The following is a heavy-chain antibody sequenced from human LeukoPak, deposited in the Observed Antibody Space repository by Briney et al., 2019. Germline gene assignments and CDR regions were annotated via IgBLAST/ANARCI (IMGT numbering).Heavy chain of an antibody. V-gene: IGHV3-23*01. Sequence: GGSLRLSCAASAFTFNSYVMSWVRQTPGKGLEWVSTISGSGGSTYYADSVKGRFTISRDNSENTLYLQMNSLRAEDTAVYYCAGSISSNGYYYFSYWGQGTLVTVSS. D-gene: IGHD3-22*01. CDR2: ISGSGGST. CDR3: AGSISSNGYYYFSY. J-gene: IGHJ4*02. CDR1: AFTFNSYV.